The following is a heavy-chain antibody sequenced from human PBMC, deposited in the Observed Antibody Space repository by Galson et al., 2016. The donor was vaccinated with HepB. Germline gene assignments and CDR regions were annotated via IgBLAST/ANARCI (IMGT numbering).Heavy chain of an antibody. CDR2: VYYSGSI. Sequence: SETLSLTCKVSGVSSSRYYWSWIRQPPGKGLEWIGHVYYSGSIDYNPSLKSRVTISVDTSKNLLSLKVTSVTAADTAIYYCARLRTGYSGVLDYWGQGTLVSVSS. J-gene: IGHJ4*02. CDR3: ARLRTGYSGVLDY. CDR1: GVSSSRYY. V-gene: IGHV4-59*01. D-gene: IGHD5-12*01.